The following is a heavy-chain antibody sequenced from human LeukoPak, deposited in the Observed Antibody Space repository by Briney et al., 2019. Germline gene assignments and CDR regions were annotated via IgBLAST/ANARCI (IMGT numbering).Heavy chain of an antibody. CDR2: IIPVLNIT. CDR1: GGTFSSSA. V-gene: IGHV1-69*04. Sequence: SVKVSCKASGGTFSSSAITWVRQAPGQGLEWMGRIIPVLNITNYAQKFQGRVTITADTSTSTAYMELSSLRSEETAVYYCARDQGLTAPPPYGLDVWGQGTTVTVSS. D-gene: IGHD5-18*01. J-gene: IGHJ6*02. CDR3: ARDQGLTAPPPYGLDV.